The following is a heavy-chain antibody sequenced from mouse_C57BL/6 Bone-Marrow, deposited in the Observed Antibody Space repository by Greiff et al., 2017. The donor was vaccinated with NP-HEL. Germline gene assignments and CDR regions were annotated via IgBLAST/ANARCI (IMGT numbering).Heavy chain of an antibody. Sequence: EVKVVESGGGLVKPGGSLQLSCAASGFTFSDYGMHWVRQAPEKGLEWVAYISSGSSTIYYADTVKGRFTISRDNAKNTLFLQMTSLRSEDTAMYYCARNGSSPHCYAMDDWGQGTSVTVTS. J-gene: IGHJ4*01. D-gene: IGHD1-1*01. CDR1: GFTFSDYG. CDR2: ISSGSSTI. V-gene: IGHV5-17*01. CDR3: ARNGSSPHCYAMDD.